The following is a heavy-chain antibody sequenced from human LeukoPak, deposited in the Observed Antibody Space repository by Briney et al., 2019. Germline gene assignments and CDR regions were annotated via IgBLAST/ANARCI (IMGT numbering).Heavy chain of an antibody. CDR2: INPNSGGT. CDR1: GYTFTGYY. V-gene: IGHV1-2*02. CDR3: AGILAAAAAFDI. J-gene: IGHJ3*02. Sequence: ASVKVSCKASGYTFTGYYMHWVRQAPGQGLEWTGWINPNSGGTNYAQKFQGRVTMTRDTSISTAYMELSRLRSDDTAVYYCAGILAAAAAFDIWGQGTMVTVSS. D-gene: IGHD6-13*01.